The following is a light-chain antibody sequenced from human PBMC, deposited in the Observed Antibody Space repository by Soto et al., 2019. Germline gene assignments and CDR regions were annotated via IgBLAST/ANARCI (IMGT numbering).Light chain of an antibody. CDR2: EGS. V-gene: IGLV2-23*01. J-gene: IGLJ3*02. CDR3: CSYGVRSTYV. Sequence: QSALTQPASVSGSPGQSITISCTGTSSDVGSYNLVSWYQQHTGKAPKLMIYEGSKRPTGVSNRFSGSKSANTASLTISGLQPEDEAEYYCCSYGVRSTYVFGGGTKLTVL. CDR1: SSDVGSYNL.